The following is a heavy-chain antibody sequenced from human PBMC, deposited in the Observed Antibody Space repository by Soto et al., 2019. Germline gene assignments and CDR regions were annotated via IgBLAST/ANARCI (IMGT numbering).Heavy chain of an antibody. J-gene: IGHJ4*02. CDR3: ARDPSARAGNFFDY. Sequence: GGSLRLSCAASGFTFSSYAMHWVRQAPGKGLEWVAVISYDGSNKYYADSVKGRFTISRDNSKNTLYLQMNSLRAEDTAVYYCARDPSARAGNFFDYWGQGTLVTVSS. CDR2: ISYDGSNK. CDR1: GFTFSSYA. D-gene: IGHD1-1*01. V-gene: IGHV3-30-3*01.